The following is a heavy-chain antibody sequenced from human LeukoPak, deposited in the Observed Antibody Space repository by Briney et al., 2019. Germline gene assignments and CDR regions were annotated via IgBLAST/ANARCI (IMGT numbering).Heavy chain of an antibody. J-gene: IGHJ3*02. D-gene: IGHD3-10*01. Sequence: SETLSLTSTVSGGSISSYYWSWIRKPAGKELKWIGRIYTSGSTNYNPSLKSRVTMSVDTSKNQFSLKLSSVTAADTAVYYCARGAPPRLVSHYYGSGSYYTPDDAFDIWGQGTMVTVSS. CDR3: ARGAPPRLVSHYYGSGSYYTPDDAFDI. CDR2: IYTSGST. CDR1: GGSISSYY. V-gene: IGHV4-4*07.